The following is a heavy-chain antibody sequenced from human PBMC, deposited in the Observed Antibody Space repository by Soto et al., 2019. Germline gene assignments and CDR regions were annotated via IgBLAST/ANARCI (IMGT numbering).Heavy chain of an antibody. CDR3: AKDGGYYDILTGYYD. CDR2: ISYDGSNK. J-gene: IGHJ4*02. D-gene: IGHD3-9*01. CDR1: GFTFSSYG. Sequence: PTGGSLRLSCAASGFTFSSYGMHWVRQAPGKGLEWVAVISYDGSNKYYADSVKGRFTISRDNSKNTLYLQMNSLRAEDTAVYYCAKDGGYYDILTGYYDWGQGTLVTVSS. V-gene: IGHV3-30*18.